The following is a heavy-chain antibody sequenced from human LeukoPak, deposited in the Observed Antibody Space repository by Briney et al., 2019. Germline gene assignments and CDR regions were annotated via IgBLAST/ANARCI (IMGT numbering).Heavy chain of an antibody. D-gene: IGHD3-16*02. V-gene: IGHV1-69*04. Sequence: SVKVSCKASGGPFHTYAISWVRLVPGQGLEWMGRVVPASEISTYAQKFLGRVTITADYSASTVYMELSSLRSDDTATYYCARVGYTRGPLPYGMDVWGQGTTVTV. CDR2: VVPASEIS. J-gene: IGHJ6*02. CDR3: ARVGYTRGPLPYGMDV. CDR1: GGPFHTYA.